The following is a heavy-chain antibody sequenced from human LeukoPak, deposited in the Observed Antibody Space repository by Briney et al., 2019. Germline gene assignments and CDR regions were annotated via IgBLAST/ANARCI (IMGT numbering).Heavy chain of an antibody. Sequence: ASVKVSCKASGGTFTHYVISWVRQAPGQGLEWMGGIAPISGTPMYAQRFQGRVTISADTSTYTAFMEMSSLTSEDTAMYYCAREGEYYSESGNLVDASDVWGQGTMVTVSA. D-gene: IGHD3-10*01. CDR1: GGTFTHYV. CDR2: IAPISGTP. CDR3: AREGEYYSESGNLVDASDV. J-gene: IGHJ3*01. V-gene: IGHV1-69*06.